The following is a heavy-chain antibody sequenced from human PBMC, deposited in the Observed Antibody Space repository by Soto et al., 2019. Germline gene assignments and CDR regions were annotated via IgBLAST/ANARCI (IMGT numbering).Heavy chain of an antibody. D-gene: IGHD3-22*01. CDR3: ARRLFYDSSGFEGGGMDV. Sequence: SETLSLTCTVSGGSISSSSYYWGWIRQPPGKGLEWIGSIYYSGSTYYNPSLKSRVTISVDTSKNQFSLKLSSVTAADTAVYYCARRLFYDSSGFEGGGMDVWGQGTTVTGSS. CDR1: GGSISSSSYY. V-gene: IGHV4-39*01. J-gene: IGHJ6*02. CDR2: IYYSGST.